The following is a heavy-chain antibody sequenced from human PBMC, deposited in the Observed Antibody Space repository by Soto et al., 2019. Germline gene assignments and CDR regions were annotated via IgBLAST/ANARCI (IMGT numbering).Heavy chain of an antibody. D-gene: IGHD6-13*01. CDR2: IWYDGSNK. V-gene: IGHV3-33*01. CDR3: ARVPQIAAAGRPYYYYYYMDV. CDR1: GFTFSSYG. J-gene: IGHJ6*03. Sequence: QVQLVESGGGVVQPGRSLRLSCAASGFTFSSYGMHWVRQAPGKGLEWVAVIWYDGSNKYYADSVKGRFTISRDNSKNTLYLQMNSLRAEDTAVYYCARVPQIAAAGRPYYYYYYMDVWGKGTTVTVSS.